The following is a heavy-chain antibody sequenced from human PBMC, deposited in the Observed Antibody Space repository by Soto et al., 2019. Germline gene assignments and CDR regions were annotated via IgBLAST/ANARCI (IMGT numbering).Heavy chain of an antibody. D-gene: IGHD3-22*01. J-gene: IGHJ4*02. CDR1: GYSFADYW. V-gene: IGHV5-10-1*01. Sequence: GESLKISCKGSGYSFADYWITWVRQKPWKGLEWMGRIDPSDSQTYYSPSFRGHVTISATKSITTVFLQWSSLRASDTAMYYCARQIYDSDTGPNFRYYCDSRGQGTLGSVSS. CDR2: IDPSDSQT. CDR3: ARQIYDSDTGPNFRYYCDS.